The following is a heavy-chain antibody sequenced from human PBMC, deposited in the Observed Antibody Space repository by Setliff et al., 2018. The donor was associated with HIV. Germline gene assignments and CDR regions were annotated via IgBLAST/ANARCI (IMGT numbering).Heavy chain of an antibody. CDR1: GYTFTSYA. J-gene: IGHJ6*03. CDR2: INTNTGNP. CDR3: ARMATVYYYNMYV. D-gene: IGHD4-4*01. V-gene: IGHV7-4-1*02. Sequence: ASVKVSCKASGYTFTSYAMNWVRQAHGQGLEWMGWINTNTGNPTYAQGFVGRFVFSLDTYVSTAYLQISSLKAEDTAVYYCARMATVYYYNMYVRGKGTTVTVSS.